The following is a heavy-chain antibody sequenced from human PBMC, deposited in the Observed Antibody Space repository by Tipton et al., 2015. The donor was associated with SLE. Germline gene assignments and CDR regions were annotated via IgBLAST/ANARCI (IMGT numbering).Heavy chain of an antibody. D-gene: IGHD1-14*01. Sequence: TLSLTCTVSGDSISRHYWSWFRQPPGKGLEGIGNMFDNGNTNYSPSLKSRVTMSLDTSKNQFSLKLTSVTTADTAPYYCARDRGPYTNWFDPWGQGTLVTVSS. CDR2: MFDNGNT. V-gene: IGHV4-59*11. CDR1: GDSISRHY. J-gene: IGHJ5*02. CDR3: ARDRGPYTNWFDP.